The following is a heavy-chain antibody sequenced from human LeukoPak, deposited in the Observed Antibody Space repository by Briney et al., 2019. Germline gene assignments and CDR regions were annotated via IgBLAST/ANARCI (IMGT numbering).Heavy chain of an antibody. CDR2: IYYSGST. CDR3: ARVLRTVGLEGYYYYGMDV. Sequence: TSETLSLTCTVSGGSISSGDYYWSWIRQHPGKGLEWIGYIYYSGSTYYNPSLKSRVIISVDTSKNQLSLKLSSVTAADTAVYYCARVLRTVGLEGYYYYGMDVWGQGTTVTVSS. D-gene: IGHD4-23*01. CDR1: GGSISSGDYY. V-gene: IGHV4-31*03. J-gene: IGHJ6*02.